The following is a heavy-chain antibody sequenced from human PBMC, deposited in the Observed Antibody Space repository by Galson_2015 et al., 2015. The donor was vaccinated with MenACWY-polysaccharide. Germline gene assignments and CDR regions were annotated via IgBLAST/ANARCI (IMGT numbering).Heavy chain of an antibody. CDR1: EYTFTNYH. J-gene: IGHJ3*02. D-gene: IGHD3-16*02. V-gene: IGHV1-46*01. CDR3: ARGDIGTVDI. CDR2: INPSGGST. Sequence: VKVSCKASEYTFTNYHMHWVRQAPGQGLEWMGIINPSGGSTSFAQRFQGRVAVTRDASTSTIFMEMRSLRYEDTAIYYCARGDIGTVDIWGQGTMVMVSS.